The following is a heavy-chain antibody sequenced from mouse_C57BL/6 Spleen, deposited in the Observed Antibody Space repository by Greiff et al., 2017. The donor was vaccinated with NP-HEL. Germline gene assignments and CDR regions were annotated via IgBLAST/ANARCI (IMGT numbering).Heavy chain of an antibody. D-gene: IGHD4-1*01. J-gene: IGHJ2*01. CDR3: ARDPGTRGFDY. V-gene: IGHV5-4*01. CDR2: ISDGGSYT. Sequence: EVMLVESGGGLVKPGGSLKLSCAASGFTFSSYAMSWVRQTPEKRLEWVATISDGGSYTYYPDNVKGRFTISRDNAKNNLYLQMSQMKSEDTAMYYCARDPGTRGFDYWGQGTTLTVSS. CDR1: GFTFSSYA.